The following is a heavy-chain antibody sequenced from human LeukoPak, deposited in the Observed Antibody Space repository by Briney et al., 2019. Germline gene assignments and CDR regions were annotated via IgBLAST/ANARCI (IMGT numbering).Heavy chain of an antibody. Sequence: SVKVSCKASGGTFSSYAISWVRQAPGQGLEWMGGIIPIFGTANYAQKFQGRVTITADESTSTAYMELSSLRSEDTAVYYCASSGRYDFWSGYYYYGMDVWGQGTTVTVSS. J-gene: IGHJ6*02. V-gene: IGHV1-69*13. CDR3: ASSGRYDFWSGYYYYGMDV. CDR2: IIPIFGTA. D-gene: IGHD3-3*01. CDR1: GGTFSSYA.